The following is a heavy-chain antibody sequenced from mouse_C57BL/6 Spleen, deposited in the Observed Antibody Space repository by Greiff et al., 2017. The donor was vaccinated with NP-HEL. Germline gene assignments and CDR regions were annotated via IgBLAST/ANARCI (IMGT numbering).Heavy chain of an antibody. Sequence: EVQLQQSGPELVKPGASVKIPCKASGYTFTDYNMDWVKQSHGKSLEWIGDINPNNGGTIYNQKFKGKATLTVDKSSSTAYMELRSLTSEDTAVYYCARLGGKGYFDVWGTGTTVTVSS. CDR2: INPNNGGT. CDR1: GYTFTDYN. D-gene: IGHD1-1*01. CDR3: ARLGGKGYFDV. J-gene: IGHJ1*03. V-gene: IGHV1-18*01.